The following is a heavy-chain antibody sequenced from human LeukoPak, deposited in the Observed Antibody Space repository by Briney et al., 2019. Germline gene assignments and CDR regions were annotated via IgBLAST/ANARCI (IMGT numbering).Heavy chain of an antibody. Sequence: GGSLRLSCAASGFTFSSYEMNWVRQAPGKGLEWVSYISSSGSTIYYADSVKGRFTISRDNAKNSLYLQMNSLRAEDTAVYYCALFDLDSVRQVYWGQGTLVTVSS. CDR2: ISSSGSTI. D-gene: IGHD3/OR15-3a*01. CDR1: GFTFSSYE. J-gene: IGHJ4*02. CDR3: ALFDLDSVRQVY. V-gene: IGHV3-48*03.